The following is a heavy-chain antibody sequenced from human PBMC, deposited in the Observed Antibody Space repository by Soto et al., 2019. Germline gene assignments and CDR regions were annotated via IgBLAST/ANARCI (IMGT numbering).Heavy chain of an antibody. D-gene: IGHD3-22*01. Sequence: QITLKESGPTVVNPKQTLTLTCTSSGFSLNTYGVGVAWIGQPPGKALEGFALIYWDDDDRYSPSLRSRRIITKDTSKNQVVLTITNLDPMDTATYYCAHRKKDSGSHNAFDVWGQGTMVTVSS. V-gene: IGHV2-5*02. CDR3: AHRKKDSGSHNAFDV. J-gene: IGHJ3*01. CDR2: IYWDDDD. CDR1: GFSLNTYGVG.